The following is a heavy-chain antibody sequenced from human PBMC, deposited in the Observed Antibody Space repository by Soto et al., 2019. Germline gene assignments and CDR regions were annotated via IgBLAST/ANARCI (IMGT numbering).Heavy chain of an antibody. CDR1: GDSISSGGYY. V-gene: IGHV4-31*02. Sequence: QVQLQESGPGLVQPSQTLSLTCTVSGDSISSGGYYWSWIRQHPGKGLEWIGCVYYSGSTYYNPSLKSRITISVATSKNQFSLKLTSVTAADTAMYYCARDRRGSATTVTFDYWGQGTLVTVSS. D-gene: IGHD1-7*01. J-gene: IGHJ4*02. CDR2: VYYSGST. CDR3: ARDRRGSATTVTFDY.